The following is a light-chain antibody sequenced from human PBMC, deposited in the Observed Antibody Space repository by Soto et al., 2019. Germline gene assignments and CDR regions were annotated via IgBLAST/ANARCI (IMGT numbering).Light chain of an antibody. J-gene: IGKJ3*01. CDR1: QSVSDSY. V-gene: IGKV3-20*01. CDR2: AS. CDR3: QHYGTSAL. Sequence: EIVLTQSPGTLSLSPGERATLSCRASQSVSDSYLAWYQQKPGQAPRLLIYASSRATGIPDRFSGIGSGTDFTLTISRLEPEDFAVYYCQHYGTSALFGPGTKVDIK.